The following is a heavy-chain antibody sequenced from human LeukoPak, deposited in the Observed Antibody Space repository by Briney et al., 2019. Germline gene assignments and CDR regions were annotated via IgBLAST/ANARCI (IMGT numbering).Heavy chain of an antibody. J-gene: IGHJ4*02. D-gene: IGHD3-10*01. CDR2: ISYDGSNK. CDR3: AKSQQLAEEFSGFDY. V-gene: IGHV3-30*18. Sequence: GGSLRLSCAAPGFTLSSYGLHWVRQAPGKGLEWVAVISYDGSNKYYADSVKRRFTISRDNSKNALYLQMNSLRAEDTAVYYCAKSQQLAEEFSGFDYWGQGTLVTVSS. CDR1: GFTLSSYG.